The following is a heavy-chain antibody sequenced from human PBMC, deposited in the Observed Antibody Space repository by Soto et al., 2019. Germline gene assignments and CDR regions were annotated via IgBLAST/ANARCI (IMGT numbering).Heavy chain of an antibody. CDR3: ARVRGYDFWSGYFDAFDI. CDR1: GGSISSGDYY. D-gene: IGHD3-3*01. Sequence: SETLSLTCTVSGGSISSGDYYWSWIRQHPGKGLEWIGYIYYSGSTYYNPSLKSRVTISVDTSKNQLSLKLSSVTAADTAVYYCARVRGYDFWSGYFDAFDIWGQGTMVTVSS. J-gene: IGHJ3*02. CDR2: IYYSGST. V-gene: IGHV4-31*03.